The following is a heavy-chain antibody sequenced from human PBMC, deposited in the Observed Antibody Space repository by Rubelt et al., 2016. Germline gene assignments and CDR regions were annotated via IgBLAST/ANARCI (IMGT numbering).Heavy chain of an antibody. V-gene: IGHV3-15*01. J-gene: IGHJ4*02. CDR3: TTDLRS. Sequence: VQLVESGGGVVKPGESLRLSCATSGFSFSANTMKWVRQAPGKGLEWVGGINSKTDGGTTAYAATGKGRFTISGDNSKSTLYRQRNSLKPEDTAVYYCTTDLRSWGQGILVTVSS. CDR2: INSKTDGGTT. CDR1: GFSFSANT.